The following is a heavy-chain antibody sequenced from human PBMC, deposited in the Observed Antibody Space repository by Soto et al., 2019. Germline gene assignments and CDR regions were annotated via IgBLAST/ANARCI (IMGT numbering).Heavy chain of an antibody. CDR2: ISARGGTT. Sequence: EVQLLESGGDLVQPGGSLRLSCEASGFTFSNYAMSGVRHAPGKGLEWVTGISARGGTTYYVDSVKGRFTISRDNSKNTLYLQMNALIAEDRAVYYCAKDRGVGAGHGMDVWGQGITVTVSS. V-gene: IGHV3-23*01. CDR3: AKDRGVGAGHGMDV. CDR1: GFTFSNYA. D-gene: IGHD6-19*01. J-gene: IGHJ6*02.